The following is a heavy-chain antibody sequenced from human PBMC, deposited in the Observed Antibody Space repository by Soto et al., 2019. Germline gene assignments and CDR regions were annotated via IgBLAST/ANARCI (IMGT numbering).Heavy chain of an antibody. Sequence: QVQLVQSGAEVKKPGSSVKVSCKASGGTFSSYAISWVRQAPGQGLEWMGGIIPIFGTANYAQKFQGRVTITADEFTRTAYMELSSLSSEDTAVYYCARENREDDYGDYAAYLGQGTQVTVSS. CDR2: IIPIFGTA. CDR1: GGTFSSYA. V-gene: IGHV1-69*01. D-gene: IGHD4-17*01. J-gene: IGHJ4*02. CDR3: ARENREDDYGDYAAY.